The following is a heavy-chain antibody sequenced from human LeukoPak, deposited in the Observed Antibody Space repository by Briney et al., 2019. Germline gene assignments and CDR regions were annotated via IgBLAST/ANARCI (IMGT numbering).Heavy chain of an antibody. J-gene: IGHJ4*02. CDR2: ISCCGDST. CDR1: GFTFSRSG. Sequence: PGGSLTLSCAASGFTFSRSGMSWVRQTPGKGLELVSAISCCGDSTYHADSVKGRFPISRENSQNTLYLQMNSLRVEDTAVCYCANRRGTAMLFDYWGEGTLVTVSS. CDR3: ANRRGTAMLFDY. D-gene: IGHD5-18*01. V-gene: IGHV3-23*01.